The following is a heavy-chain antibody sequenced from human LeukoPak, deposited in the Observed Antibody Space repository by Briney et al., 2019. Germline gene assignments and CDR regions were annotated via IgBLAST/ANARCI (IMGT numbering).Heavy chain of an antibody. CDR3: AKDKVAAVAGTELDY. D-gene: IGHD6-19*01. V-gene: IGHV3-30*18. Sequence: PGGSLRLSCAASGFTFSSYGMYWVRQAPGKGLEWVAVISSDESERYYADSVKGRFTISRDNSKNTLYLQMNSLRAEDTAVYYCAKDKVAAVAGTELDYWGQGTLVTVSS. J-gene: IGHJ4*02. CDR1: GFTFSSYG. CDR2: ISSDESER.